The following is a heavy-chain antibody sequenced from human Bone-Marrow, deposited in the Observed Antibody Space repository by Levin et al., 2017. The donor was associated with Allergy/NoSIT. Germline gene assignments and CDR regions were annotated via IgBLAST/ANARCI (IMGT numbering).Heavy chain of an antibody. CDR1: GGSISSYY. D-gene: IGHD6-13*01. CDR3: ARVGIAAAGTYLTYYFDY. V-gene: IGHV4-59*01. J-gene: IGHJ4*02. Sequence: PSETLSLTCTVSGGSISSYYWSWIRQPPGKGLEWIGYIYYSGSTNYNPSLKSRVTISVDTSKNQFSLKLSSVTAADTAVYYCARVGIAAAGTYLTYYFDYWGQGTLVTVSS. CDR2: IYYSGST.